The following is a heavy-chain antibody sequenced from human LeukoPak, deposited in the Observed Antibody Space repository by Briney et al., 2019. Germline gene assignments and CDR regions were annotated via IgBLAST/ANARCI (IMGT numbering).Heavy chain of an antibody. CDR3: ARVLYDSSGYYYVWDY. Sequence: ASVKVSCKASGYTFTSYAMNWVRQATGQGLEWMGWMNPNSGNTGYAQKFQGRVTMTRNTSISTAYMELSSLRSEDTAVYYCARVLYDSSGYYYVWDYWGQGTLVTVSS. J-gene: IGHJ4*02. CDR1: GYTFTSYA. CDR2: MNPNSGNT. V-gene: IGHV1-8*02. D-gene: IGHD3-22*01.